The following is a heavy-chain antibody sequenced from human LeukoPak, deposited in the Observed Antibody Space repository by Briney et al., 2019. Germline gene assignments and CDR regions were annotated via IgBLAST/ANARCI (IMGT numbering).Heavy chain of an antibody. CDR1: GYTFTSYG. V-gene: IGHV1-2*02. D-gene: IGHD2-21*01. CDR3: ARGGSPIFYYYIDV. CDR2: INPNNGDK. J-gene: IGHJ6*03. Sequence: ASVKVSCKASGYTFTSYGISWVRQAPGQGLEWMGWINPNNGDKDYAQKFQGRVTMTRDTSITTTYMELSRLRSDDTAVYYCARGGSPIFYYYIDVWGKGTTVTISS.